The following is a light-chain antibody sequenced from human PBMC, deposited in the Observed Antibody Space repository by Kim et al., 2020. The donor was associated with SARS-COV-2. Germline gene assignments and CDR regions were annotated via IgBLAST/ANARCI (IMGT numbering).Light chain of an antibody. V-gene: IGKV3-15*01. J-gene: IGKJ4*01. CDR3: QQYKNWPLT. Sequence: VSPGERPTLSCRASQSVNRDLAWYQKKPGQAHRLPIYDASTRATGIPARFSGSESGTEFTLTISSLQSEDFAIYYCQQYKNWPLTFGGGTKVDIK. CDR2: DAS. CDR1: QSVNRD.